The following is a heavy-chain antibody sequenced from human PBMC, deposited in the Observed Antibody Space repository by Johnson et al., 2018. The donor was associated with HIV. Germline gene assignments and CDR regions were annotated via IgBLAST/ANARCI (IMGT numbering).Heavy chain of an antibody. J-gene: IGHJ3*02. D-gene: IGHD3-22*01. CDR2: IGTAGDT. CDR1: GFSFSNYD. CDR3: ARSDYDSSGYYAFDI. Sequence: VQLVESGGGVVQPGRSLRLSCAASGFSFSNYDMHWVRQATGKGLEWISLIGTAGDTYYPDSVKGRFTVSRENARNSLYLQMNSLRAGDTAVYYCARSDYDSSGYYAFDIWGQGTMVTVSS. V-gene: IGHV3-13*01.